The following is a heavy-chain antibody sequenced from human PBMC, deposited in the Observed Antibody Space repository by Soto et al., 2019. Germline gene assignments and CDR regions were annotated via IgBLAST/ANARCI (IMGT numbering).Heavy chain of an antibody. V-gene: IGHV3-30-3*01. CDR1: GFTFSSYA. Sequence: QVQLVESGGGVVQPGRSLRLSCAASGFTFSSYAMHWVRQAPGKGLEWVAVISYDGSNKYYADSVKGRFTISRDNSKNTLYLRMNSLRAEDTAVYYCARDGRSDGDHWGQGTLVTVSS. CDR3: ARDGRSDGDH. J-gene: IGHJ4*02. D-gene: IGHD4-17*01. CDR2: ISYDGSNK.